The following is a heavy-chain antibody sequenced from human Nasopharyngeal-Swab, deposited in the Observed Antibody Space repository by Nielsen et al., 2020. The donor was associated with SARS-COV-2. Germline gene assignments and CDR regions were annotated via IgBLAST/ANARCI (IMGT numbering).Heavy chain of an antibody. J-gene: IGHJ4*02. CDR3: ARLGVYDSGSYFDY. CDR2: IYPGDSDT. CDR1: AYSFTTHW. V-gene: IGHV5-51*01. Sequence: GESLKISCHGSAYSFTTHWVGWVRQVPGKSLEWLGFIYPGDSDTRYSPSFQGHITFSADKSISTAYLQWSSLKASDTATYYCARLGVYDSGSYFDYWGQGTQATVSS. D-gene: IGHD3-10*01.